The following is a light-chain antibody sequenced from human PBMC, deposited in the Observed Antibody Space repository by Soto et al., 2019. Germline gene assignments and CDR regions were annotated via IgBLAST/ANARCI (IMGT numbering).Light chain of an antibody. CDR3: QKYDTSPYT. Sequence: EIVLMQSPGTLSLSPGERATLSCRASQTMTRAYVAWYQQKPGQAPRLLIYAASYRATGISDKFSGSGSGTDFSLTISRLEPEDSAMYFCQKYDTSPYTFGQGTKLEI. V-gene: IGKV3-20*01. CDR1: QTMTRAY. CDR2: AAS. J-gene: IGKJ2*01.